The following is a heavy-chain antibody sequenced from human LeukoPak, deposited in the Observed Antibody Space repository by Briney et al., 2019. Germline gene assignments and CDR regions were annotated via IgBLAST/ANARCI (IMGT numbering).Heavy chain of an antibody. CDR1: GFTFSSYA. CDR3: AKITGMVAATRPFDY. D-gene: IGHD2-15*01. Sequence: GGSLRLSCAASGFTFSSYAMSWVRQAPGTGLEWVSSISGSGGSTYYADSVKGRFTISRDNSKNTLYLQMNSLRAEDTAVYYCAKITGMVAATRPFDYWGQGTLVTVSS. CDR2: ISGSGGST. J-gene: IGHJ4*02. V-gene: IGHV3-23*01.